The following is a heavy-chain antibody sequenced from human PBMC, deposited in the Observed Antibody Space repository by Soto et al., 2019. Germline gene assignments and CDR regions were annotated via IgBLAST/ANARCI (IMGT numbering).Heavy chain of an antibody. V-gene: IGHV1-18*04. J-gene: IGHJ3*02. CDR1: GYNFTTYG. D-gene: IGHD6-19*01. Sequence: ASVKVSCKASGYNFTTYGISWVRQAPGQGLEWMGWISAYNGNTNYGQKLQGRVTMTTDTSTSTAYMELRSLRSDDTGVYYCARGLAVAGPVANDAFDIWGQGTMVTVSS. CDR2: ISAYNGNT. CDR3: ARGLAVAGPVANDAFDI.